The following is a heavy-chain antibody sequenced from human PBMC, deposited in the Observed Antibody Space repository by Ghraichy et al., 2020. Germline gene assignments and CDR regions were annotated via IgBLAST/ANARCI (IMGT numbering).Heavy chain of an antibody. CDR2: FYIGVDT. CDR3: ATFSYDVNSDEDIDY. J-gene: IGHJ4*02. CDR1: GFTVSTNY. V-gene: IGHV3-53*01. D-gene: IGHD4-23*01. Sequence: GGSLRLSCAASGFTVSTNYMTWVRQTPGKGLEGVSVFYIGVDTYYADSVKSRFSISRDISKNTVFLQMDSLRAEDTAVYYCATFSYDVNSDEDIDYWGQGTLVTVSS.